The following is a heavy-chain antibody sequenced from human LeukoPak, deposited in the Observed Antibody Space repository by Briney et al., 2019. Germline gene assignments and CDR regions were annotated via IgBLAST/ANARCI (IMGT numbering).Heavy chain of an antibody. Sequence: ASVKVSCKASGYTFTGYYIHWIRQAPGQGLEWVGWINPNSGGADYGQKFQGRVTMTRDTSISTAYMEVSRLRYDDTAIYYCARINYDAFDIWGQGTMVTVSS. J-gene: IGHJ3*02. CDR2: INPNSGGA. CDR1: GYTFTGYY. V-gene: IGHV1-2*02. D-gene: IGHD5-24*01. CDR3: ARINYDAFDI.